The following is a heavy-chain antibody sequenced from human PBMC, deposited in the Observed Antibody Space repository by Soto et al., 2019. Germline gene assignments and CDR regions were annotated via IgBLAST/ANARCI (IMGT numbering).Heavy chain of an antibody. Sequence: QSGGSRRLSCAASGFTFRSYWMHWGRQSPGKGRVWVSRINSDGSSTSYADSVEGRFTISRDNAKNTLYLQMNSLRAEDTAVYYCARGLRYSSGSNWFDPWGQGTLVTVSS. CDR2: INSDGSST. V-gene: IGHV3-74*01. J-gene: IGHJ5*02. CDR3: ARGLRYSSGSNWFDP. CDR1: GFTFRSYW. D-gene: IGHD6-19*01.